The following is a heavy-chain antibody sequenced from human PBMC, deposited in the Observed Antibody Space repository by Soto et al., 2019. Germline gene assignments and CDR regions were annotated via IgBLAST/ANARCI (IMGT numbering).Heavy chain of an antibody. CDR3: AKEDDSSGYYPDY. V-gene: IGHV3-23*01. J-gene: IGHJ4*02. Sequence: EVQLLESGGGLVQPGGSLRLSCAASGFTFSSYAMTWVRQAPGKGLEWVSVISGSGGSTYFADSVKGRFTISRDNSKNTLYLQMSSLRAEDTALYYCAKEDDSSGYYPDYWGQGTLVTVSS. D-gene: IGHD3-22*01. CDR1: GFTFSSYA. CDR2: ISGSGGST.